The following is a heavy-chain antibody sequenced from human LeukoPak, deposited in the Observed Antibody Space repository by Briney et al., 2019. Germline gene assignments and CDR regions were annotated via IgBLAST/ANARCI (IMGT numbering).Heavy chain of an antibody. Sequence: SEPVSLPCSVSNGSVSGYYWSWTRQPPGKGLEWIGYIYYTGSSHFNGPLETRLTISLDASKTQFSLRLTSVTAADTAVYYCARHRGASFDNWGQRTM. CDR1: NGSVSGYY. J-gene: IGHJ4*02. CDR2: IYYTGSS. V-gene: IGHV4-59*08. D-gene: IGHD3-10*01. CDR3: ARHRGASFDN.